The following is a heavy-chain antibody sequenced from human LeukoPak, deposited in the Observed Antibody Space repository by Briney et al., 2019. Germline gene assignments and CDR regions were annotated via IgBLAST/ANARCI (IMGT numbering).Heavy chain of an antibody. CDR2: ISSSGSSL. Sequence: GGSLRLSCAASGFTFNMYEMHWVRQAPGKGLEWLSYISSSGSSLNYADSVKGRFTISRDNANNSLFLQMNSLRAEDTAVYFCASRTGSFADAFDHWGRGTLVTVSS. V-gene: IGHV3-48*03. D-gene: IGHD2-8*02. J-gene: IGHJ3*01. CDR1: GFTFNMYE. CDR3: ASRTGSFADAFDH.